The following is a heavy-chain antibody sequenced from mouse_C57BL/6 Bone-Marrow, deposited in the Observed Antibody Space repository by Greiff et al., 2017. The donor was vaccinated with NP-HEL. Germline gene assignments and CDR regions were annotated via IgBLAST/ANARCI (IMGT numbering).Heavy chain of an antibody. J-gene: IGHJ4*01. CDR1: GYSFTGYY. V-gene: IGHV1-42*01. Sequence: EVMLVESGPELVKPGASVKISCKASGYSFTGYYMNWVKQSPEKSLEWIGEINPSTGGTTYNQKFKAKATLTVDKSSSTAYMQLKSLTSEDSAVYYCARRFPIYYGNYEDAMDYWGQGTSVTVSS. D-gene: IGHD2-1*01. CDR2: INPSTGGT. CDR3: ARRFPIYYGNYEDAMDY.